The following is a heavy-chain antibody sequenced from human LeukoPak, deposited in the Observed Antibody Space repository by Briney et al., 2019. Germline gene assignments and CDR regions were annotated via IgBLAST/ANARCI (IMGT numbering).Heavy chain of an antibody. Sequence: GGSLRLSCAASGFTFSDSAMHWVRQASGKGLEWVGRIRSKANSYATAYSASVKGRFTISRDDSKNTAYLQMNSPKTEDTAVYYCTRTPYYYDNSGRGSGWGQGTLVTVSS. V-gene: IGHV3-73*01. CDR2: IRSKANSYAT. CDR3: TRTPYYYDNSGRGSG. D-gene: IGHD3-22*01. CDR1: GFTFSDSA. J-gene: IGHJ4*02.